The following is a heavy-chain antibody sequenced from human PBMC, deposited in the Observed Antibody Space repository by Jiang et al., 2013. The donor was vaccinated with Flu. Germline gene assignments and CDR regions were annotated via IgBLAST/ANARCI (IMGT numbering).Heavy chain of an antibody. Sequence: GGGLVQPGGSLRLSCAASGFTFSSYEMNWVRQAPGKGLEWVSYISSSGSTIYYADSVKGRFTISRDNAKNSLYLQMNSLRAEDTAVYYCARDPPLSSQYYYYGMDVWGKGTTVTVSS. CDR3: ARDPPLSSQYYYYGMDV. CDR2: ISSSGSTI. V-gene: IGHV3-48*03. J-gene: IGHJ6*04. CDR1: GFTFSSYE. D-gene: IGHD6-6*01.